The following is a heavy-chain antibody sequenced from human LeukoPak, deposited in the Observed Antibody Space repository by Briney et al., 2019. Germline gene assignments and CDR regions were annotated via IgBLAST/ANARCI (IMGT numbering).Heavy chain of an antibody. D-gene: IGHD3-10*01. V-gene: IGHV4-59*01. Sequence: SETLSLTCTVPGGSISSYYWSWIRQPPGKGLEWIGYIYYSGSTNYNPSLKSRVTISVDTSKNQFSLKLSSVTAADTAVYYCARVRYYYGSGSYLNWFDPWGQGTLVTVSS. J-gene: IGHJ5*02. CDR3: ARVRYYYGSGSYLNWFDP. CDR1: GGSISSYY. CDR2: IYYSGST.